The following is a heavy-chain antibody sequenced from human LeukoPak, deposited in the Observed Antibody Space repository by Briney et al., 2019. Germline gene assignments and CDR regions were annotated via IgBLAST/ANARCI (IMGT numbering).Heavy chain of an antibody. Sequence: GGSLRLSCSASGFTFSNIWMIWVRQAPGKGLEWVGRIKSKADDGTTDYAGPVKGRLAMSRDDSKNTLFLQMTSLTTEDTAVYCCAYLFFDYWGQGAMVTVSS. V-gene: IGHV3-15*01. J-gene: IGHJ4*02. D-gene: IGHD3-16*01. CDR2: IKSKADDGTT. CDR3: AYLFFDY. CDR1: GFTFSNIW.